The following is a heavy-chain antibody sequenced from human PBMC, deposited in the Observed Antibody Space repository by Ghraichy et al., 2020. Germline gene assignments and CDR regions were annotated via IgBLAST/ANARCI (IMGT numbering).Heavy chain of an antibody. V-gene: IGHV4-39*01. CDR3: ARPNSGYGGKSNWFDP. CDR2: FYYSGST. D-gene: IGHD4-23*01. Sequence: SETLSLTCTVSGGSISSSSFYWGWVRQPPGKGLEWIGSFYYSGSTFYNPSLKSRATISVDTSKNQFSLKLNSVTAADTAVYYCARPNSGYGGKSNWFDPWGQGILVTVSS. CDR1: GGSISSSSFY. J-gene: IGHJ5*02.